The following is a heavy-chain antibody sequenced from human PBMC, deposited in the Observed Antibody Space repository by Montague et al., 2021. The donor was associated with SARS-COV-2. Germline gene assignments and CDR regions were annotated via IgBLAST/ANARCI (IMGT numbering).Heavy chain of an antibody. CDR1: GVSVTDYY. J-gene: IGHJ4*02. D-gene: IGHD3-9*01. V-gene: IGHV4-59*08. Sequence: SETLSLTCTVSGVSVTDYYWSWIRQPPGKGLEWVGDVLYNKGTNFNPSLKSRVAISVDTSKNQFSLRLTSVTAADTASCYCVRHPHYDGLNGPPDFWDQGTLVTVSS. CDR2: VLYNKGT. CDR3: VRHPHYDGLNGPPDF.